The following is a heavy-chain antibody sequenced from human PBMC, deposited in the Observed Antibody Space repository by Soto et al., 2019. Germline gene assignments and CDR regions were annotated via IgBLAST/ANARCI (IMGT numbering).Heavy chain of an antibody. V-gene: IGHV1-45*02. CDR3: AGGGAGSGPFTWELPDH. CDR2: ITPFSGDV. Sequence: QLQLVQSGAEVKKTGSSVTVSCKALGNTFTYRYLHWVRPAPGQALAWMGWITPFSGDVHYAQKFQERVTITRDRSINTAYMQMISLRSEDTAMYFCAGGGAGSGPFTWELPDHWGQGTLVTVSS. CDR1: GNTFTYRY. D-gene: IGHD1-26*01. J-gene: IGHJ4*02.